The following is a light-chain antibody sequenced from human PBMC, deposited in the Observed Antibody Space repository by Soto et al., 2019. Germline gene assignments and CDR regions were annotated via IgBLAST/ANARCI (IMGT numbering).Light chain of an antibody. CDR2: DVN. Sequence: QSALTQPDSVSGSPGQSITISCTGASSDVGGYNYVSWYQQRPDEAPKLMIYDVNNRPSGVSNRFSGSKSGNTASLTISGLQAEDEADYYCSSYTSSITYGFGTGTKLTVL. J-gene: IGLJ1*01. V-gene: IGLV2-14*01. CDR3: SSYTSSITYG. CDR1: SSDVGGYNY.